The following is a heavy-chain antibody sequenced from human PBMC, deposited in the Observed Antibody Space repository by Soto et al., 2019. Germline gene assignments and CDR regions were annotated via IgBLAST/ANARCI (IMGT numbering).Heavy chain of an antibody. D-gene: IGHD2-15*01. V-gene: IGHV4-30-4*01. J-gene: IGHJ4*02. CDR1: GGSISSGDYY. CDR3: ARDPEYCSGGSCYSFFDY. CDR2: IYYSGST. Sequence: PSETLSLTCTVSGGSISSGDYYWSWIRQPPGKGLEWIGYIYYSGSTYYNPSPKSRVTISVDTSKNQFSLKLSSVTAADTAVYYCARDPEYCSGGSCYSFFDYWGQGTLVTVSS.